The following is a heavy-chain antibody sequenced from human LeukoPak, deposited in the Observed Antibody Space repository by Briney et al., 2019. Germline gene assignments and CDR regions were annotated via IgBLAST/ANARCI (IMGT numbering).Heavy chain of an antibody. V-gene: IGHV1-2*06. CDR2: INPNSGGT. CDR1: GYTFTGYY. Sequence: ASVKVSCKASGYTFTGYYMHWVRQAPGQGLEWMGRINPNSGGTNYAQKFQGRVTMTRDTSISKAYMELSRLRSDDTAVYYCARDDVGFSIDYWGQGTLVTVSS. J-gene: IGHJ4*02. CDR3: ARDDVGFSIDY. D-gene: IGHD1-26*01.